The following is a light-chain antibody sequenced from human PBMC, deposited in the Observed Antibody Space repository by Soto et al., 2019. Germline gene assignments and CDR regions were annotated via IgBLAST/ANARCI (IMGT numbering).Light chain of an antibody. CDR2: AAS. CDR3: QQFKSYPLT. V-gene: IGKV1-17*01. J-gene: IGKJ4*01. Sequence: DIQMTQSPSSLPASVGARVPITCRASQGVRNDLGWDQQKPGKGPKRLIYAASNLQSGVPSRFSGRGSGTDFTLTISSLQPEDFATYYCQQFKSYPLTFGGGTKVDIK. CDR1: QGVRND.